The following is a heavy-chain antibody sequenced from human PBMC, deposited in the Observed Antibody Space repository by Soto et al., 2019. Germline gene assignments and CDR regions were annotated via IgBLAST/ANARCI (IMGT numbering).Heavy chain of an antibody. J-gene: IGHJ6*02. D-gene: IGHD3-3*01. CDR1: GFTFSSYD. Sequence: GGSLRLSCAASGFTFSSYDMHWVRQATGKGLEWVSAIGTAGDTYYPGSVKGRFTISRENAKNSLYLQMNSLRAGDTAVYYCARALSDFWSGSLPDVWGQGTTVTVSS. V-gene: IGHV3-13*01. CDR2: IGTAGDT. CDR3: ARALSDFWSGSLPDV.